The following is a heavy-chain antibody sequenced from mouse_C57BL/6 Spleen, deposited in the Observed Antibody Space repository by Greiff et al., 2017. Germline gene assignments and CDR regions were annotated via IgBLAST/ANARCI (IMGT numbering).Heavy chain of an antibody. V-gene: IGHV1-61*01. CDR1: GYTFTSYW. CDR3: ARGEGENYFDY. J-gene: IGHJ2*01. Sequence: VQLQQPGAELVRPGSSVKLSCKASGYTFTSYWMDWVKQRPGQGLEWIGNIYPSDSETHYNQKFKDKATLTVDKSSSTAYMQLSSLTSEDSAVYYGARGEGENYFDYWGQGTTLTVSS. CDR2: IYPSDSET.